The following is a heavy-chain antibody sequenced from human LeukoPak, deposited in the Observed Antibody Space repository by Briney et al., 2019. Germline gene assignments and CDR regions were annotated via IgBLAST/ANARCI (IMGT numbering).Heavy chain of an antibody. V-gene: IGHV3-69-1*01. D-gene: IGHD1-26*01. J-gene: IGHJ3*02. Sequence: MTWVRQAPGKGLEWVSSIGSDNKPHYSESVKGRFAISRDNAKNTLSLQMNSLRAEDTAVYYCARVGGSNAFDIWGQGTMVIVSS. CDR2: IGSDNKP. CDR3: ARVGGSNAFDI.